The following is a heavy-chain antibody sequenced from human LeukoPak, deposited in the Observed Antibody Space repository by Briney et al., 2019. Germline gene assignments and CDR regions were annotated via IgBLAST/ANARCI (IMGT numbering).Heavy chain of an antibody. CDR2: IYTSGSN. CDR1: GGSISSYY. V-gene: IGHV4-4*07. CDR3: ARCAYCSGTSCCLGAFDY. Sequence: PSETLSLTCTVSGGSISSYYWSWVRQPAGKGLEWVGRIYTSGSNNYNPTIKRPVSMSVAPSKNQFSLKLSSVTAADTALYYCARCAYCSGTSCCLGAFDYWGQGTLVTVSS. D-gene: IGHD2-2*01. J-gene: IGHJ4*02.